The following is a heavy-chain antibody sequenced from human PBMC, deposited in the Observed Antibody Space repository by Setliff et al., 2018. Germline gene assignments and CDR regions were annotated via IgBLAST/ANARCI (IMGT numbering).Heavy chain of an antibody. D-gene: IGHD6-13*01. CDR2: ISSSGSTI. J-gene: IGHJ5*02. V-gene: IGHV3-11*01. Sequence: LRLSCAASGFTFSDYYMSWIRQAPGKGLEWVSYISSSGSTIYYADSVKGRFTISRDNAKNSLYLQMNSLRAEDTAVYYCARDNRRIAAAGTDDWFDPWGQGTLVTVSS. CDR1: GFTFSDYY. CDR3: ARDNRRIAAAGTDDWFDP.